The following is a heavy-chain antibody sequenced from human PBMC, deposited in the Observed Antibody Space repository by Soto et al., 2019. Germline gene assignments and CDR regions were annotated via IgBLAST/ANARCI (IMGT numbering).Heavy chain of an antibody. D-gene: IGHD6-6*01. CDR1: SGSVSSGSYY. J-gene: IGHJ3*01. V-gene: IGHV4-61*01. Sequence: QVQLQGSGPGLVKPSETLSLTCTVSSGSVSSGSYYWTWIRQAPGKGLEWIGCIDYSGNTNYNPSLRGAVIISVDPYNNQFSLRLTSVTAADTAVYYCAREARPASRGIGAFDVWGQGTMVTVSS. CDR2: IDYSGNT. CDR3: AREARPASRGIGAFDV.